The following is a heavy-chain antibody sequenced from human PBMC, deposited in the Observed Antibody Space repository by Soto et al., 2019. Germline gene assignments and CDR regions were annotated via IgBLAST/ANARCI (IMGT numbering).Heavy chain of an antibody. V-gene: IGHV1-69*02. D-gene: IGHD2-2*01. J-gene: IGHJ4*02. Sequence: GASVKVSCKASGGTFSSYTISWGRQAPGQGLEWMGRIIPILGIANYAQKFQGRVTITADKSTSTAYMELSSLRSEDTAVYYCASSFSHCSSTSCYRRPSDYWGQGTLVTVSS. CDR3: ASSFSHCSSTSCYRRPSDY. CDR1: GGTFSSYT. CDR2: IIPILGIA.